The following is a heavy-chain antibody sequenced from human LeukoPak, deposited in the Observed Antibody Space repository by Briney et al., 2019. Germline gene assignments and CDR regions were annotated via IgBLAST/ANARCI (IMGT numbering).Heavy chain of an antibody. V-gene: IGHV3-7*01. CDR3: ARGHYDFWSGYYTGIDYFDY. Sequence: GGSLRLSCAASGFTFSSYWMSWVRQAPGKGLEWVANIKQDGSEKYYVDSVKGRFTISRDNAKNSLYLQMNSLRAEDTAVYYCARGHYDFWSGYYTGIDYFDYWGQGTLVTVSS. D-gene: IGHD3-3*01. J-gene: IGHJ4*02. CDR1: GFTFSSYW. CDR2: IKQDGSEK.